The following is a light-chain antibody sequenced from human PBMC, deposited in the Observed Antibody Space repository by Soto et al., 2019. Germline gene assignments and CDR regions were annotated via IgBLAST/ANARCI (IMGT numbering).Light chain of an antibody. CDR2: EGS. V-gene: IGLV2-23*01. J-gene: IGLJ2*01. CDR3: CSYAGSSTLVV. CDR1: SSDVGSYNL. Sequence: QSALTQPASVSRSPGQSITISCTGTSSDVGSYNLVSWYQQHPGKAPKLMIYEGSKRPSGVSNRFSGSKSGNTASLTISGLQAEDEADYYCCSYAGSSTLVVFGGGTKLTV.